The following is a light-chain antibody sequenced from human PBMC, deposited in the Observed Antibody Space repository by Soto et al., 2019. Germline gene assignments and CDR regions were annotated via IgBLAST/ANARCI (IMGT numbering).Light chain of an antibody. CDR1: SSDVGSYNR. V-gene: IGLV2-18*02. Sequence: QSALTQPPSVSGSPGQSVTISCTGTSSDVGSYNRVSWYHQPPGTAPKLMISEVSNRPSGVPARFSGSKSGNTASLTISGLQAEDEGDYYCSSYTSSSTFVFGGGTKVTVL. CDR2: EVS. J-gene: IGLJ2*01. CDR3: SSYTSSSTFV.